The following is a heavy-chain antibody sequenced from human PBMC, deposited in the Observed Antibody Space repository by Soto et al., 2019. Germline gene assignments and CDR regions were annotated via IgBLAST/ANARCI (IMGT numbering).Heavy chain of an antibody. Sequence: GASVKVSCKASGGTFSSYAISWVRQAPGQGLEWMGGIIPIFGTANYAQKFQGRVRITADESTSTAYMELSSLRSEDKAVYYCARDLEYSSSDNWFDPWGQGTLVTVSS. CDR3: ARDLEYSSSDNWFDP. V-gene: IGHV1-69*13. CDR1: GGTFSSYA. D-gene: IGHD6-6*01. CDR2: IIPIFGTA. J-gene: IGHJ5*02.